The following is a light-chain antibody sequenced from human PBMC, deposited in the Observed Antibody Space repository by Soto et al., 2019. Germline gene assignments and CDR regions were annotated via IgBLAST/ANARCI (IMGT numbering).Light chain of an antibody. CDR2: LNSDGSH. V-gene: IGLV4-69*01. J-gene: IGLJ2*01. Sequence: QSVLTQSPSASASLGASVKLTCTLSSGHSSYTIAWHQQQPEKGPRYLMNLNSDGSHKKGDGIPDRFSGSSSGAERYLTISSLQSEDEADYYCQTWGSDVVFGGGTKLTVL. CDR1: SGHSSYT. CDR3: QTWGSDVV.